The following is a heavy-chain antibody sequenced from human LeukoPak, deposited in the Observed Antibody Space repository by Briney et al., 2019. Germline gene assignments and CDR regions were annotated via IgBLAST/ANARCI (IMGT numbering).Heavy chain of an antibody. CDR2: ISGSGGST. V-gene: IGHV3-23*01. J-gene: IGHJ4*02. CDR3: AKDYSSGWYAYPSYYFDY. Sequence: GGSLRLSCAASGFTFSSYAMSWVRQAPGKGLEWVSAISGSGGSTYYADSVKGRFTISRDNSKNTLYLQMSSLRAEDTAVYYCAKDYSSGWYAYPSYYFDYWGQGTLVTVSS. D-gene: IGHD6-19*01. CDR1: GFTFSSYA.